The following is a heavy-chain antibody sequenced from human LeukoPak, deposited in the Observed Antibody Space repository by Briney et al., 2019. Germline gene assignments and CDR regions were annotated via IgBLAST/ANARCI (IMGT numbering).Heavy chain of an antibody. Sequence: GGSLRLSCAASGFTFSDYYMSWIRQAPGKGLEWLSYISSSASTIYYADSVKGRFTISRDNAKNSLYLQTNSLRAGDTALYYCARGVGSGYYRYYFDYWGQGTLVTVSS. CDR3: ARGVGSGYYRYYFDY. D-gene: IGHD3-3*01. CDR2: ISSSASTI. CDR1: GFTFSDYY. J-gene: IGHJ4*02. V-gene: IGHV3-11*04.